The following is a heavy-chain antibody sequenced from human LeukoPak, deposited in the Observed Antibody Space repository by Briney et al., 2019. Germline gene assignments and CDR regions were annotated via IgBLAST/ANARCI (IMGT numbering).Heavy chain of an antibody. V-gene: IGHV3-7*01. CDR1: GFTFSSYR. CDR2: INQDGSDK. D-gene: IGHD3-22*01. Sequence: GGSLRLSCAASGFTFSSYRMTWVHQAPGKGLEWVANINQDGSDKYYVDSVKGRSTISRDNAKNSLYLQMNSLRAEDTAVYYCAKDAGHYDSSGYEFFDYWGQGTLVTVSS. CDR3: AKDAGHYDSSGYEFFDY. J-gene: IGHJ4*02.